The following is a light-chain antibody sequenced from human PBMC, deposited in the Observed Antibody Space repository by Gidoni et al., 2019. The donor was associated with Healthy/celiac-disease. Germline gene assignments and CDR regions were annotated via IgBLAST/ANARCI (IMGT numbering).Light chain of an antibody. V-gene: IGLV1-40*01. Sequence: QSVLTQPPPVSGAPGQRVTISCTGSSSNIGAGYDVHWYLQLPGTAPKLLIYGNSNRPSGVPDRVSGSKSGTSASLAITGLQAEDEADYYCQSYDSSLSGWVFGGGTKLTVL. CDR1: SSNIGAGYD. CDR2: GNS. J-gene: IGLJ3*02. CDR3: QSYDSSLSGWV.